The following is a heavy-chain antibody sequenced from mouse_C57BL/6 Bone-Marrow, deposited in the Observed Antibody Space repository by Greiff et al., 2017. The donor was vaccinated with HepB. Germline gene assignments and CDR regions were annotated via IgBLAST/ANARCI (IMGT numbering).Heavy chain of an antibody. CDR3: ASSLHRFAY. Sequence: QVQLQQPGAELVKPGASVKLSCKASGYTFTSYWMHWVKQRPGQGLEWIGMIHPNSGSTNYNEKFKSKATLTVDKSSSTAYMQLSSLTSEDSAVYYCASSLHRFAYWGQGTRVTVSA. V-gene: IGHV1-64*01. J-gene: IGHJ3*01. CDR2: IHPNSGST. D-gene: IGHD6-1*01. CDR1: GYTFTSYW.